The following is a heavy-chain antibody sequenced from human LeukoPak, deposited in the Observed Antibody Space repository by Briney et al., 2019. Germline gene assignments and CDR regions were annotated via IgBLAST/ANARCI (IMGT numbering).Heavy chain of an antibody. CDR3: ARGHYYYDSSGYYDPTDAFDI. CDR1: GGTFSSYA. V-gene: IGHV1-69*05. Sequence: SVKVSCKASGGTFSSYAISWVRQAPGQGLEWMGRIIPIFGTANYAQKFQGRVTITTDESTSTAYMELSSLRSEDTAVYYCARGHYYYDSSGYYDPTDAFDIWGPGTMVTVSS. J-gene: IGHJ3*02. D-gene: IGHD3-22*01. CDR2: IIPIFGTA.